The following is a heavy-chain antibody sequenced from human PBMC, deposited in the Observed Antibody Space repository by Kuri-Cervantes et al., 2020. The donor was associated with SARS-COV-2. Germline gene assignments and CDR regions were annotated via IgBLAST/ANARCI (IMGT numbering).Heavy chain of an antibody. J-gene: IGHJ4*02. Sequence: GSLRLSCTVSGGSISSYYWGWIRQPPGKGLEWIGSIYYSGSTYYNPSLKSRVTISVDTSKNQFSLKLSSVTAADTAVYYCARAAMAVYYFDYWGQGTLVTVSS. CDR1: GGSISSYY. D-gene: IGHD5-18*01. CDR3: ARAAMAVYYFDY. CDR2: IYYSGST. V-gene: IGHV4-39*07.